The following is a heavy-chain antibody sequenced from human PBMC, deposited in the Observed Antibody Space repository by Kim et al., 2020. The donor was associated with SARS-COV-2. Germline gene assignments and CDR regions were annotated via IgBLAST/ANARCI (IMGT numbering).Heavy chain of an antibody. CDR2: IYYSGST. J-gene: IGHJ6*02. CDR1: GGSISSYY. Sequence: SETLSLTCTVSGGSISSYYWSWIRQPPGKGLEWIGYIYYSGSTNYNPSLKSRVTISVDTSKNPFSLKLSSVTAADTAVYYCARDSLYSIFPDYYYGMDVWAQGTTVTVSS. CDR3: ARDSLYSIFPDYYYGMDV. V-gene: IGHV4-59*13. D-gene: IGHD4-4*01.